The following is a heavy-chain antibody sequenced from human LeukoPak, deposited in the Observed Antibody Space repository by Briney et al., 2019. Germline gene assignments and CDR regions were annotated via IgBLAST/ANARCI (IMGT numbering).Heavy chain of an antibody. Sequence: SGTLSLTCTISGGSVSSSNWWGWIRQTPAKELEWIGEIYHNGNTGYNPSLKSRVTISVDKSKNQISLSLTSVTAADTAVYYCVRDTPGGSYGDYDNWGQGTLVTVSS. CDR1: GGSVSSSNW. CDR2: IYHNGNT. D-gene: IGHD4-17*01. J-gene: IGHJ4*02. V-gene: IGHV4-4*02. CDR3: VRDTPGGSYGDYDN.